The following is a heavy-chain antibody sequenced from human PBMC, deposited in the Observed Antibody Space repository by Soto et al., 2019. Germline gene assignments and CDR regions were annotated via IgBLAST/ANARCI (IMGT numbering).Heavy chain of an antibody. Sequence: QITLKESGPSLVKPTQTLTLTCTFSGFSLTTNGVGVGWIRQSPGEALEWLALIYWDDDKRYSPSLKSRLTITKDTSKXQVXLXMTNXDSVXTATXXXAXXGYYSXSWFPDYWGQGTLVTVSS. J-gene: IGHJ4*02. CDR1: GFSLTTNGVG. V-gene: IGHV2-5*02. D-gene: IGHD6-13*01. CDR2: IYWDDDK. CDR3: AXXGYYSXSWFPDY.